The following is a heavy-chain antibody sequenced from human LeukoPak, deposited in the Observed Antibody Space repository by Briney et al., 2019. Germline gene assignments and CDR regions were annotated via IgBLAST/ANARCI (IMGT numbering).Heavy chain of an antibody. CDR3: VRYVVVPAANYYYYYGMDV. CDR1: GFTFSDYY. D-gene: IGHD2-2*01. Sequence: GGSLRLSCAASGFTFSDYYMSWIRQAPGKGLEWVSYISSSGSTIYYADSVKGRFTISRDNAKNSLYLQMNSLRAEDTAVYYCVRYVVVPAANYYYYYGMDVWGQGTTVTVSS. CDR2: ISSSGSTI. J-gene: IGHJ6*02. V-gene: IGHV3-11*01.